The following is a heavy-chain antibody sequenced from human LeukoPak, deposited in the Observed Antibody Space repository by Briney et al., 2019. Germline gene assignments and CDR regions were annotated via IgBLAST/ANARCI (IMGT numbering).Heavy chain of an antibody. J-gene: IGHJ4*02. V-gene: IGHV4-34*01. Sequence: SETLSLTCAVYGGSFSGYYWSWIRQPPGKGLEWIGEINHSGSTNYNPSLKSRVTISVDTSKNQFPLKLSSVTAADTAVYYCATASSWLGYWGQGILVTVSS. CDR1: GGSFSGYY. CDR3: ATASSWLGY. CDR2: INHSGST. D-gene: IGHD6-13*01.